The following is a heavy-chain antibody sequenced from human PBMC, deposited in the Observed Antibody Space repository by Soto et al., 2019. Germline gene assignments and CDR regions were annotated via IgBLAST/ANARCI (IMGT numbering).Heavy chain of an antibody. D-gene: IGHD4-17*01. CDR2: ILPIFGTA. J-gene: IGHJ4*02. CDR3: ATRLTPLPPTVVPCDF. CDR1: VGTISSFD. Sequence: GIPVQVRGRGSVGTISSFDISWVRKATGNGLEWMGGILPIFGTANYAQKFQGRVTIHADESTSTAYMELSSLRSEDTAVYFCATRLTPLPPTVVPCDFSGQGTRVT. V-gene: IGHV1-69*01.